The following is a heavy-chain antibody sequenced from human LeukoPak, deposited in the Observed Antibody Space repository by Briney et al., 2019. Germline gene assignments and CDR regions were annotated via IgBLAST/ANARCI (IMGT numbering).Heavy chain of an antibody. CDR1: RFTFSTYG. CDR2: ISYDGSNK. V-gene: IGHV3-30*18. Sequence: GGSLRLSCAASRFTFSTYGMHWVRQAPGKGLEWVAVISYDGSNKYYADSVKGRFTISRDNSKNTLYLQMNSLRAEDTAVYYCANLSEELLGYWGQGTLVTVSS. CDR3: ANLSEELLGY. J-gene: IGHJ4*02. D-gene: IGHD1-26*01.